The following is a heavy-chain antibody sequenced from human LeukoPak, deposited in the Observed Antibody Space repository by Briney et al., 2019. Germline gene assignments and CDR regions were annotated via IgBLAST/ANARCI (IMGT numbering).Heavy chain of an antibody. CDR2: IYYSGST. J-gene: IGHJ1*01. V-gene: IGHV4-59*12. CDR3: ARMGYYYDSSGYWEYFQH. Sequence: SETLSLTCTVSGGSISSYYWSWIRQPPGKGLEWIGYIYYSGSTNYNPSLKSRVTISVGTSKNQFSLKLSSVTAADTAVYYCARMGYYYDSSGYWEYFQHWGQGTLVTVSS. D-gene: IGHD3-22*01. CDR1: GGSISSYY.